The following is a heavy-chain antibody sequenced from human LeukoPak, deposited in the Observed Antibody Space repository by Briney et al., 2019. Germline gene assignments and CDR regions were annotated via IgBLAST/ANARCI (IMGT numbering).Heavy chain of an antibody. J-gene: IGHJ4*02. CDR2: ISSSGSTI. CDR3: ASNMVRGVITPDY. CDR1: GFTFSSYE. V-gene: IGHV3-48*03. D-gene: IGHD3-10*01. Sequence: GGSLRLSCAASGFTFSSYEMNWVRQAPGKGLEWVSYISSSGSTIYYADSVKGRFTISRDNAKNSLYLQMNSLRAEDTAVYYCASNMVRGVITPDYWGQGTLVAVSS.